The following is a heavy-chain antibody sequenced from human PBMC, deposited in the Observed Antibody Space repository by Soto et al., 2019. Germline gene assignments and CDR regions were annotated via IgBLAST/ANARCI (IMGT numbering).Heavy chain of an antibody. Sequence: SETLSLTCIVSGGSISRTTDYWGWIRQPPGKGLEWIGNIYYSGNTFYNPSLQSRVTISVDTSKNQFSLKLTSATAADTAVYYCARRVTRPERFDYWGQGALVTVSS. V-gene: IGHV4-39*01. CDR3: ARRVTRPERFDY. CDR2: IYYSGNT. D-gene: IGHD4-4*01. CDR1: GGSISRTTDY. J-gene: IGHJ4*02.